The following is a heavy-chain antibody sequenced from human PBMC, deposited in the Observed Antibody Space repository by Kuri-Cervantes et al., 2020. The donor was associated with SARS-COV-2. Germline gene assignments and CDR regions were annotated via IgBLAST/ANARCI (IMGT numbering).Heavy chain of an antibody. J-gene: IGHJ6*02. CDR2: ISWDGGST. CDR1: GFTFDDYA. V-gene: IGHV3-43D*04. D-gene: IGHD3-10*01. CDR3: ATAIGSDYYGSGNYYYGMDV. Sequence: GGSLRLSCAASGFTFDDYAMHWVRQALGKGLEWVSLISWDGGSTYYADSVKGRFTISRDNSKNSLYLQMNSLRSEDTAVYYCATAIGSDYYGSGNYYYGMDVWGQGTTVTVSS.